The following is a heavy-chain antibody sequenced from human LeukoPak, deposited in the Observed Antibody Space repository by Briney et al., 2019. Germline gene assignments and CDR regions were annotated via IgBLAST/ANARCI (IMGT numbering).Heavy chain of an antibody. CDR3: ARSGSYGLFDY. Sequence: PSETLSLTCAVYGGSFSGYYWSWIRQPPGKGLEWIGEINHSGSTNYNPSLKSRVTISVDTSKNQFSLKLSSVTAADTAVYYCARSGSYGLFDYWGQGTLVTVSS. CDR1: GGSFSGYY. D-gene: IGHD1-26*01. CDR2: INHSGST. J-gene: IGHJ4*02. V-gene: IGHV4-34*01.